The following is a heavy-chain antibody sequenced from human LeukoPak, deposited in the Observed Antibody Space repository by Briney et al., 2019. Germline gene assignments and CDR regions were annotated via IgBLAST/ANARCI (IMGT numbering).Heavy chain of an antibody. V-gene: IGHV3-48*01. D-gene: IGHD3-3*01. Sequence: GGSLRLSCAASGFTFSSYSMNWVRQAPGKGLEWVSYISSSSSTIYYADSVKGRFTISRDNAKNSLYPQMNSLRAEDTAVYYCARNDFWSGYYMDVWGKGTTVTVSS. J-gene: IGHJ6*03. CDR1: GFTFSSYS. CDR3: ARNDFWSGYYMDV. CDR2: ISSSSSTI.